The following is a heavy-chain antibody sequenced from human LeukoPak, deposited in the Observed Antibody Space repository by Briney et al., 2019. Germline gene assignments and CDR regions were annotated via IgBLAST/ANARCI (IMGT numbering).Heavy chain of an antibody. D-gene: IGHD6-13*01. Sequence: PGGSLGLSCAASGFIFNTFSMNWVRQAPGKGLEWISYISSSGNTIYYADSVKGRFTVSRDNAKNSLYLQMNSLRADDTALYYCARVRGLVAAGHYFDYWGQGTLVTISS. CDR2: ISSSGNTI. CDR3: ARVRGLVAAGHYFDY. V-gene: IGHV3-48*01. J-gene: IGHJ4*02. CDR1: GFIFNTFS.